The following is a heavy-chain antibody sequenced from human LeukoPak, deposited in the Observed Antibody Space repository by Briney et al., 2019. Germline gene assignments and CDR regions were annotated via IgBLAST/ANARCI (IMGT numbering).Heavy chain of an antibody. CDR1: GGTFSSYA. CDR3: ARLQNSGYEY. Sequence: SVKASCKASGGTFSSYAISWVRQAPGQGLEWMGRIIPILGIANYAQKFQGRVTITADKSTSTAYMELSSLRSEDTAVYYCARLQNSGYEYWGQGTLVTVSP. V-gene: IGHV1-69*04. J-gene: IGHJ4*02. D-gene: IGHD5-12*01. CDR2: IIPILGIA.